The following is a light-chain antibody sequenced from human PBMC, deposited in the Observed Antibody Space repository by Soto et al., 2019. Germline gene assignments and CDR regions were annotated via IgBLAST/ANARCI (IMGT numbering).Light chain of an antibody. V-gene: IGKV1-5*01. CDR3: QQYNRFSPRT. CDR2: DAS. Sequence: DIQMTQSPSTLAVSIGDRVTITCRASESMNVWVARYQQKPGKAPKLLIYDASTLQSGNPSRFSGSGSGTEFTLTISTLQPDDFATYYCQQYNRFSPRTFGPGTKVEIK. J-gene: IGKJ1*01. CDR1: ESMNVW.